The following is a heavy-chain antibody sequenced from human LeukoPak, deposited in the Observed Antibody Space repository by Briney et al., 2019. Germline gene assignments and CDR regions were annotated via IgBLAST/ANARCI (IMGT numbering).Heavy chain of an antibody. CDR1: GGSISSYY. CDR2: IYYSGST. V-gene: IGHV4-59*12. CDR3: ARVRYEWELLRGMDV. D-gene: IGHD1-26*01. J-gene: IGHJ6*02. Sequence: PSETLSLTCTVSGGSISSYYWSWIRQPPGKGLEWIGYIYYSGSTNYNPSLKSRVTISVDTSKNQFSLKLSSVTAADTAVYYCARVRYEWELLRGMDVWGQGTTVTVSS.